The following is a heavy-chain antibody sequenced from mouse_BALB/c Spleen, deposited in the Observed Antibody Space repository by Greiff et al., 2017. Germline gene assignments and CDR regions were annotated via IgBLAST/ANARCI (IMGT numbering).Heavy chain of an antibody. D-gene: IGHD4-1*02. CDR1: GYSITSGYY. CDR3: ARQLGKGSFDY. CDR2: ISYDGSN. Sequence: EVQLVESGPGLVKPSQSLSLTCSVTGYSITSGYYWNWIRQFPGNKLEWMGYISYDGSNNYNPSLKNRISITRDTSKNQFFLKLNSVTTEDTATYYCARQLGKGSFDYWGQGTTLTVSS. J-gene: IGHJ2*01. V-gene: IGHV3-6*02.